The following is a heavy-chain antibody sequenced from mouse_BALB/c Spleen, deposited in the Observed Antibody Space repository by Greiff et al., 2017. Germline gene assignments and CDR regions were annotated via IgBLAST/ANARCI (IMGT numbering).Heavy chain of an antibody. V-gene: IGHV5-9-4*01. Sequence: EVMLVESGGGLVKPGGSLKLSCAASGFTFSSYAMSWVRQSPEKRLEWVAEISSGGSYTYYPDTVTGRFTISRDKAKNTLYLEMSSVRSEDTAMYYWERVHRYLDYWGQGTTLTVSS. CDR3: ERVHRYLDY. J-gene: IGHJ2*01. CDR2: ISSGGSYT. CDR1: GFTFSSYA. D-gene: IGHD2-14*01.